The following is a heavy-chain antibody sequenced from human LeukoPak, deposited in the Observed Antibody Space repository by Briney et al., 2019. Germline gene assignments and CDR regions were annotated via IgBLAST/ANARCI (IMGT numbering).Heavy chain of an antibody. CDR3: AKHLGSVCAGGTFYYLDY. V-gene: IGHV3-23*01. CDR1: GFTFDNYA. J-gene: IGHJ4*02. Sequence: PGGSLRLSCAASGFTFDNYAMSWVRQAPGKGLEWVSTITGSGDSTYYADSVEGRFTISRDSSKNTLYLQMSSLRAEDTAVYYCAKHLGSVCAGGTFYYLDYWGQGTLVTVSS. D-gene: IGHD2-8*02. CDR2: ITGSGDST.